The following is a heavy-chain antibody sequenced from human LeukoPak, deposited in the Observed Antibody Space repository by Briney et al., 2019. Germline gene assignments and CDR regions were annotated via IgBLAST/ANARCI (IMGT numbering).Heavy chain of an antibody. D-gene: IGHD1-26*01. V-gene: IGHV4-39*07. CDR1: GGSISSSSYY. CDR2: IYYSGST. J-gene: IGHJ4*02. CDR3: ARAVGATWGVDY. Sequence: SETLSLTCTVSGGSISSSSYYWGWIRQPPGKGLEWIGSIYYSGSTYYNPSLKSRVTISVDTSKNQFSLKLSSVTAADTAVYYCARAVGATWGVDYWGQGTLVTVSS.